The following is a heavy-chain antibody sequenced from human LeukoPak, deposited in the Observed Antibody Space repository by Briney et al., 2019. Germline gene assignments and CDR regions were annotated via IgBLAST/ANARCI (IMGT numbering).Heavy chain of an antibody. J-gene: IGHJ1*01. CDR1: GFTFSNYA. D-gene: IGHD2-15*01. CDR3: ASDSYSPEYFQH. V-gene: IGHV3-66*01. CDR2: IYSGGST. Sequence: GGSLRLSCAASGFTFSNYAMNWVRQAPGKGLEWVSVIYSGGSTFYADSVKGRFTISRDNSKNTLYLQMNSLRAEDTAVYYCASDSYSPEYFQHWGQGTLVTVSS.